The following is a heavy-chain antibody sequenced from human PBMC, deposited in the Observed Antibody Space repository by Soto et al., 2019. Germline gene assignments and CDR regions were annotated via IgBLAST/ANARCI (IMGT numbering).Heavy chain of an antibody. Sequence: QVQLVESGGGVVQPGRSLRLSCAASGFTFSSYGMHWVRQAPGKGLEWVALISYDGSNKYYADPVKGRFTISRDNSKNTLYLQMNSLRTEDTAVYYCAKDLGHGGRGAFDIWGQGTMVTVSS. CDR3: AKDLGHGGRGAFDI. CDR2: ISYDGSNK. V-gene: IGHV3-30*18. D-gene: IGHD7-27*01. CDR1: GFTFSSYG. J-gene: IGHJ3*02.